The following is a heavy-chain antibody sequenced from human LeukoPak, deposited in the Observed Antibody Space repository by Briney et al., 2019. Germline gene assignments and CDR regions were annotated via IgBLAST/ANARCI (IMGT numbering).Heavy chain of an antibody. D-gene: IGHD6-13*01. Sequence: LRLSCAASGFTFSDYYMSWIRQPAGKGLEWIGRIFTSESPNYNPSLKSRVTMSVDTSKNQFSLKLSSVNAADTAVYYCARVSSSWYQDWYFDLWGRGTLVTVSS. V-gene: IGHV4-4*07. CDR3: ARVSSSWYQDWYFDL. CDR2: IFTSESP. CDR1: GFTFSDYY. J-gene: IGHJ2*01.